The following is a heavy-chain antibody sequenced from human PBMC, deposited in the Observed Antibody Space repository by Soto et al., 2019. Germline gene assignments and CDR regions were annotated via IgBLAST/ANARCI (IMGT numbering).Heavy chain of an antibody. D-gene: IGHD3-3*01. V-gene: IGHV3-23*01. CDR3: AKRGITIFGVVTNYYSGVDV. CDR2: ISGSGGFT. CDR1: RFTFSTFA. J-gene: IGHJ6*02. Sequence: EAQLLESGGGLVQPGGSLRLSCDASRFTFSTFAMSCVRQAPGQGLEWVSVISGSGGFTYYADSVKGRFTISRDNSKNTLFLQMNSLRVEDTAVYYCAKRGITIFGVVTNYYSGVDVWGQGTTVTVSS.